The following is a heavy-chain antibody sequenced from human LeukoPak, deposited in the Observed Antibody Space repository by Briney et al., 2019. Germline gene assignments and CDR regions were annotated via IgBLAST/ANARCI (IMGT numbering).Heavy chain of an antibody. CDR3: AGTYYYDSSGYYSDY. CDR1: GFTFSSYN. D-gene: IGHD3-22*01. J-gene: IGHJ4*02. CDR2: ISSSSSTI. Sequence: PGGSLRLSCAASGFTFSSYNMNWVRQTPGKGLEWVSYISSSSSTIYYADSVKGRFTISRDNAKNSLCLQMNSLRDEDTAVYYCAGTYYYDSSGYYSDYWGQGTLVTVSS. V-gene: IGHV3-48*02.